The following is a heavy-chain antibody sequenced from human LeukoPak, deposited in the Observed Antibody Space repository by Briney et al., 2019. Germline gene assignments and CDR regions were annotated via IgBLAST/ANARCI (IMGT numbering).Heavy chain of an antibody. CDR2: LKGDGSEK. CDR1: GFTFSSYG. Sequence: GGSLRLSCAASGFTFSSYGMHWVRQAPGKGLEWVANLKGDGSEKHHLDSVRGRFTISRDNAKNSLFLQMNSLRPEDTAVYYCVRLGGSWDLLDYWGQGTLVAVSS. D-gene: IGHD6-13*01. V-gene: IGHV3-7*01. J-gene: IGHJ4*02. CDR3: VRLGGSWDLLDY.